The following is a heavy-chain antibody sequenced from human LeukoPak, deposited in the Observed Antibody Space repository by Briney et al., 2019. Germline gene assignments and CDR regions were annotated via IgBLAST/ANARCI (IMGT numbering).Heavy chain of an antibody. D-gene: IGHD1-26*01. CDR3: ARVDGIGYYYYMDV. Sequence: PSETLSLTCTVSGGPISSSSYYWGTIRQTPGKGLERIGSTYYSGSTCYNPSLQSRVTISVDTTKNQFSLKLSSVTAADTAVYYGARVDGIGYYYYMDVWGEGTTVTVSS. V-gene: IGHV4-39*07. CDR2: TYYSGST. J-gene: IGHJ6*03. CDR1: GGPISSSSYY.